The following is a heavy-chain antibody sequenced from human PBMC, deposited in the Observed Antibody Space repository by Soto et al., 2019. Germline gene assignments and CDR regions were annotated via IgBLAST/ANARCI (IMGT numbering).Heavy chain of an antibody. V-gene: IGHV6-1*01. D-gene: IGHD7-27*01. CDR1: GDSVSSNSAA. CDR3: ARDRSLRFTGDPRWYFDL. Sequence: SETLSLTCAISGDSVSSNSAAWNWIRQSPSRGLEWLGRTYYRSKWYNDYAVSVKSRITINPDTSKNQLSLQLNSVTPEDTAVYYCARDRSLRFTGDPRWYFDLWGRGTLVTVSS. J-gene: IGHJ2*01. CDR2: TYYRSKWYN.